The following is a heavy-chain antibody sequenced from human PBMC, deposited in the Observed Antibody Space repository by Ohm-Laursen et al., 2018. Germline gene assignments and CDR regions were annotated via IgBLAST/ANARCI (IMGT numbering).Heavy chain of an antibody. CDR3: ARLEPLRYYGSGRPIDY. CDR2: IYYSGST. CDR1: GGSISSSSYY. V-gene: IGHV4-39*01. J-gene: IGHJ4*02. D-gene: IGHD3-10*01. Sequence: TLSLTCIVSGGSISSSSYYWGWIRQPPGKGLEWIGSIYYSGSTYYNPSLKSRVTISVDTSKNQFSLKLSSVTAADTAVYYCARLEPLRYYGSGRPIDYWGQGALVTVSS.